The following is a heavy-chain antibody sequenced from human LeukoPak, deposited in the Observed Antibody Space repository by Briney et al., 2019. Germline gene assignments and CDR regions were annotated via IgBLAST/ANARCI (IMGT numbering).Heavy chain of an antibody. D-gene: IGHD1-26*01. J-gene: IGHJ4*02. CDR2: ISGSGGST. V-gene: IGHV3-23*01. Sequence: GGTPRLSCAASGFTFSSYAMTWIRQAPGKGLEWVSSISGSGGSTYYADSVKGRFTISRDNSRNMLFLQMNSLRADDTAVYYCAKDLVVGALDYWGQGTLVTVSS. CDR3: AKDLVVGALDY. CDR1: GFTFSSYA.